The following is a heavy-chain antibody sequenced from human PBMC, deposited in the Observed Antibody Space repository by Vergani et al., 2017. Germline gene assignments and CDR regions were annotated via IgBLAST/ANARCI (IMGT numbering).Heavy chain of an antibody. V-gene: IGHV3-33*08. CDR3: ARDSSIRPGTAMVVAFDI. Sequence: VQLVESGGGLVQPGRSLRLSCAASGFTFSSYGMHWVRQAPGKGLEWVAVIWYDGSNKYYADSVKGRFTISRDNSKNTLYLQMNSLRAEDTAVYYCARDSSIRPGTAMVVAFDIWGQGTMVTVSS. CDR1: GFTFSSYG. D-gene: IGHD5-18*01. CDR2: IWYDGSNK. J-gene: IGHJ3*02.